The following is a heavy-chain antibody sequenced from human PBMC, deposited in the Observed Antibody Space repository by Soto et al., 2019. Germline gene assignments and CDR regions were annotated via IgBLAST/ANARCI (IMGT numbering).Heavy chain of an antibody. Sequence: QVQLVQSGTEVKEPGASVKVSCKASGYTSTRYGISWVRQAPGQGLEWMAWTSANNDNTNYAEKVQGRVTLTTDTSTGTAYMERRSLRSDDTAVYYCARDERGTCTGTNCYYCDYWGQGTLVTVSS. D-gene: IGHD2-2*01. V-gene: IGHV1-18*04. J-gene: IGHJ4*02. CDR3: ARDERGTCTGTNCYYCDY. CDR1: GYTSTRYG. CDR2: TSANNDNT.